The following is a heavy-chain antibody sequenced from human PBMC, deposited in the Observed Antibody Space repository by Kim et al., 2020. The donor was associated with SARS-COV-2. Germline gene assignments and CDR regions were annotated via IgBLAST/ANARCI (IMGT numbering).Heavy chain of an antibody. Sequence: AQKLQGRVTMTTDTSTSTAYMELRSLRSDDTAVYYCARDYGSGSYAVDYWGQGTLVTVSS. J-gene: IGHJ4*02. CDR3: ARDYGSGSYAVDY. D-gene: IGHD3-10*01. V-gene: IGHV1-18*01.